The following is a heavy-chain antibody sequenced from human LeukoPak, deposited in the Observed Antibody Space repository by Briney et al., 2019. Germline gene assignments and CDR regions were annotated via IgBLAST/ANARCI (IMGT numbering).Heavy chain of an antibody. J-gene: IGHJ4*02. CDR3: ARGRRRVPAAISH. CDR1: GYTFTSYD. Sequence: ASVKVSCKASGYTFTSYDINWVRQATGQGLEWMGWMNPNSGNTGYAQRFQGRVTMTRNTSISTAYMELSSLRSEDTAVYYCARGRRRVPAAISHWGQGTLVTVSS. CDR2: MNPNSGNT. D-gene: IGHD2-2*01. V-gene: IGHV1-8*01.